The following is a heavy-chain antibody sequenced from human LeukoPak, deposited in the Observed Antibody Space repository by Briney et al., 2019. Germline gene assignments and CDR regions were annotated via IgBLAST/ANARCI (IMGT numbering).Heavy chain of an antibody. CDR2: INRDGSQK. V-gene: IGHV3-7*03. CDR1: GFTFSTKW. Sequence: GGSLRLSCAASGFTFSTKWMNWVRQAPGKGLEWVANINRDGSQKDYVDSVKGRFAISRDNAKNSLYLQMNSLRAEDTAVYYCAKISWDGRGTFDWGRGTLVTVSS. J-gene: IGHJ4*02. D-gene: IGHD1/OR15-1a*01. CDR3: AKISWDGRGTFD.